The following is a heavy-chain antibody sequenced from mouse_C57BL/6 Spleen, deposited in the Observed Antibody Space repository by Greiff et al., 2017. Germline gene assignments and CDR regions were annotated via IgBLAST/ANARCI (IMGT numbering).Heavy chain of an antibody. CDR1: GYSFTDYN. Sequence: EVQLQQPGPELVKPGASVKISCKASGYSFTDYNMHWVKQSNGKSLEWIGVLNPNYGTTSYNQTFKGKATLTVDQSSSTAYMQLNSLPSGDSADDYCARCDYRGYCDYWGQGTTLTVSS. D-gene: IGHD2-12*01. CDR3: ARCDYRGYCDY. CDR2: LNPNYGTT. J-gene: IGHJ2*01. V-gene: IGHV1-39*01.